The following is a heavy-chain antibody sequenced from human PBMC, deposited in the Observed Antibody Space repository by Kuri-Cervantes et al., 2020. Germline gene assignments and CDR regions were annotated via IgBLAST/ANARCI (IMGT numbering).Heavy chain of an antibody. D-gene: IGHD6-13*01. CDR3: VREETAAADAFDF. CDR1: GFSFSSYS. Sequence: GESLKISCAASGFSFSSYSMNWVRQAPGKGLEWVASISSSGFLIHYADSLKGRFTISRDNAQNSLFLQMNSLRGEDTAVYYCVREETAAADAFDFWGQGTMVTVSS. V-gene: IGHV3-21*01. J-gene: IGHJ3*01. CDR2: ISSSGFLI.